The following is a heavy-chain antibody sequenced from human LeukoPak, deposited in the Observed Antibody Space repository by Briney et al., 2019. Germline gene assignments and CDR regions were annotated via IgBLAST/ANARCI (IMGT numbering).Heavy chain of an antibody. V-gene: IGHV3-66*01. D-gene: IGHD3-10*01. CDR3: ATPLLWFGELSTDY. J-gene: IGHJ4*02. Sequence: GGSLRLSCAASGFTVSSNYMSWVRQAPGKGLEWVSVIYSGGSTYYADSVKDRFTISRDNSKNTLYLQMNSLRAEDTAVYYCATPLLWFGELSTDYWGQGTLVTVSS. CDR1: GFTVSSNY. CDR2: IYSGGST.